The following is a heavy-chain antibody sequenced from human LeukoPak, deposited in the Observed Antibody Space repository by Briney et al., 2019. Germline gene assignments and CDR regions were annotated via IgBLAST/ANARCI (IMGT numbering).Heavy chain of an antibody. CDR3: ARAPGGRFDFDP. Sequence: SQTLSLTCTISGGSISSGGYYWNWIRQHPGKGLEWIGYIYNSGSNYYNPSLESRVAISVDTSKSQVSLKLSSVTAADTAVYYCARAPGGRFDFDPWGQGTLVTVSS. D-gene: IGHD1-26*01. CDR2: IYNSGSN. J-gene: IGHJ5*02. V-gene: IGHV4-31*03. CDR1: GGSISSGGYY.